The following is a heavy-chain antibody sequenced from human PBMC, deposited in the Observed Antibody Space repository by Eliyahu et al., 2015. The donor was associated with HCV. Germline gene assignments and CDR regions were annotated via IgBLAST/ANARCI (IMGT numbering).Heavy chain of an antibody. CDR2: INHSGST. CDR1: GGSFSGYY. J-gene: IGHJ3*02. Sequence: QVQLQQWGAGLLKPSETLSLTCAVYGGSFSGYYWSWIRQPPGKGLEWIGEINHSGSTNYNPSLKSRVTISVDTSKNQFSLKLSSVTAADTAVYYCARGQSGIAFDIWGQGTMVTVSS. V-gene: IGHV4-34*01. D-gene: IGHD6-25*01. CDR3: ARGQSGIAFDI.